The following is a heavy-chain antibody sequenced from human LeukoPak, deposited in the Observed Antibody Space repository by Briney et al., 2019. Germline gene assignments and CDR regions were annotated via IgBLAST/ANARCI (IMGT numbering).Heavy chain of an antibody. J-gene: IGHJ4*02. CDR1: GCSISSYY. CDR2: FYYSGST. CDR3: ARGGGSSSLFGY. D-gene: IGHD6-6*01. V-gene: IGHV4-59*01. Sequence: SETLSPTCNVSGCSISSYYCSWIPQPPGKGRELIRYFYYSGSTNYNPSRRSRFTILVNTSKNQCTLKLSAVTAADTAVYYCARGGGSSSLFGYWGQGALVTVSS.